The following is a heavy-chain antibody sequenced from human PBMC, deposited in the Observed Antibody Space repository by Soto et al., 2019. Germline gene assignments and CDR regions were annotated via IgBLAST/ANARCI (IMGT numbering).Heavy chain of an antibody. CDR1: GGSITSGGFY. CDR3: ARGGAEDNYSGP. V-gene: IGHV4-31*03. Sequence: QVQLQESGPGLVKPSQTLSLTCNVSGGSITSGGFYWGWIRQHPRKGLEWIGHIFHSGSVSYNPSLSSRLTMSAATAKNQFSLNPRSVSAADTAVYYCARGGAEDNYSGPWGQGTLVTVSS. J-gene: IGHJ5*02. CDR2: IFHSGSV.